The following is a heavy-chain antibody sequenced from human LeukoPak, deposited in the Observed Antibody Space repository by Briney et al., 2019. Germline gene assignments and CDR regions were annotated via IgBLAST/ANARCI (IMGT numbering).Heavy chain of an antibody. D-gene: IGHD5-18*01. J-gene: IGHJ4*02. V-gene: IGHV3-30-3*01. Sequence: GGSLRLSCAASGFTFSSYAMHWVRQAPGKGLEWVAVISYDGSNKYYADSVKGRFTISRDNSKNTLYLQMYSLRAEDTAVYYCARDGITGYYYGYYFDYWGQGTLDTVSS. CDR1: GFTFSSYA. CDR2: ISYDGSNK. CDR3: ARDGITGYYYGYYFDY.